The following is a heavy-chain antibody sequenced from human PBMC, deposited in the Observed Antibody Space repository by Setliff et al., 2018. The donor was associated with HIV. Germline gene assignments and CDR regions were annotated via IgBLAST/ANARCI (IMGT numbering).Heavy chain of an antibody. Sequence: SETLSLTCTLYGASFSGYFWSWIRQPPGKGLEWIGENNHAGSTNFNPSLKGRVTISVDMSKRQFSLHLTSVTAADTAVYYCATLSGPVDHWGQGTLVTVSS. J-gene: IGHJ4*02. D-gene: IGHD3-3*01. CDR1: GASFSGYF. V-gene: IGHV4-34*01. CDR3: ATLSGPVDH. CDR2: NNHAGST.